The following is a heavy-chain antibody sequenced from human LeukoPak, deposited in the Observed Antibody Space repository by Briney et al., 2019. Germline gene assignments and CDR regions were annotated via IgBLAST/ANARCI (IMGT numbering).Heavy chain of an antibody. V-gene: IGHV4-34*01. D-gene: IGHD3-9*01. J-gene: IGHJ1*01. Sequence: PSETLSLTCGVFGVSINDYYWSWIRQSPGKGVEWIGEISHTEGTRYNPSLESRVTMSVGTSENQLSLKLIFVTAADTAVYYCARIRCGHSGSVCYNHWGLGTLFTVSS. CDR3: ARIRCGHSGSVCYNH. CDR1: GVSINDYY. CDR2: ISHTEGT.